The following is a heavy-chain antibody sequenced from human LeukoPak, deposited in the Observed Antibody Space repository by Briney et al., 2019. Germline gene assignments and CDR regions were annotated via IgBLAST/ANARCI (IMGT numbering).Heavy chain of an antibody. D-gene: IGHD5-24*01. Sequence: ASVKVSCKASGYTFTNYGINWVRQAPGQGLEWMGWISAYNGNTNYAQKLQGRVTMTTDTSTSTAYMELRSLRSDDTAVYYCATEATQGPWFDPWGQGTLITVSS. V-gene: IGHV1-18*01. CDR1: GYTFTNYG. CDR2: ISAYNGNT. J-gene: IGHJ5*02. CDR3: ATEATQGPWFDP.